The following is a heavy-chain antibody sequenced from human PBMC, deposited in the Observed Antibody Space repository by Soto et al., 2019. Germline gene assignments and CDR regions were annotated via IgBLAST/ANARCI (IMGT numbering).Heavy chain of an antibody. J-gene: IGHJ5*02. CDR2: INHSGST. CDR3: ARVRPMVRGVISWFDP. Sequence: QVQLQQWGAGLLKPSETLSLTCAVYGGSFSGYYWSWIRQPPGKGLEWIGEINHSGSTNYNPSLKSRVTISVDTSKNQFSLKLSSVTAADTAVYYCARVRPMVRGVISWFDPWGQGTLVTVSS. D-gene: IGHD3-10*01. V-gene: IGHV4-34*01. CDR1: GGSFSGYY.